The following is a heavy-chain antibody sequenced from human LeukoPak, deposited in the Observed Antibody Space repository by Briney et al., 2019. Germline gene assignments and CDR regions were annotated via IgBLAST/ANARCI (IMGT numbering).Heavy chain of an antibody. CDR3: ARDSGTTGEVKFDP. V-gene: IGHV4-4*07. D-gene: IGHD3-10*01. CDR2: INASGST. Sequence: SETLSLTCTVSGGSISSHYWTWIRQPAGKGLEWIGRINASGSTRYNPSLKSRVTMSVDPSKNEFSLKLSSVTAADTAVYYCARDSGTTGEVKFDPWGQGTLVTVSS. J-gene: IGHJ5*02. CDR1: GGSISSHY.